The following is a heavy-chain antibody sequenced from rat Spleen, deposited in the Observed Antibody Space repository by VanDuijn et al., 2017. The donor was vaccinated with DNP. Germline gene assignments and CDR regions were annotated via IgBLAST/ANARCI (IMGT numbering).Heavy chain of an antibody. CDR2: ISATGGST. J-gene: IGHJ2*01. V-gene: IGHV5S13*01. CDR1: GFTFSYYG. D-gene: IGHD1-11*01. CDR3: ARGGRSYFDY. Sequence: EVQLVESGGDLVQPGRSLKLSCAASGFTFSYYGMAWVRQAPKKGLEWVASISATGGSTSYRDSVKGRFTISRDNAKSTLYLQMDSLRSEDTATYYCARGGRSYFDYWGQGVMVTVSS.